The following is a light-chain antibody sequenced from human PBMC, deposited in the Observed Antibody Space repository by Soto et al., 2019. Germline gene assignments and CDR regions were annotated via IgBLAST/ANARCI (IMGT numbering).Light chain of an antibody. CDR1: QSTSSY. J-gene: IGKJ1*01. CDR2: QAS. Sequence: DTQLTQSPSFLSASVGDRVTIACRASQSTSSYLAWYQQKPGKAPKLLIYQASSLENGVPSRFSGSGSGTEFSLTISSLQPDDFATYYCQQYSSHSTFGQGTKV. V-gene: IGKV1-5*03. CDR3: QQYSSHST.